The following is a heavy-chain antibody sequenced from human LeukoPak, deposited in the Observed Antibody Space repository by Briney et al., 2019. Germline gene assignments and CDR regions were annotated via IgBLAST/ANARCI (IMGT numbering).Heavy chain of an antibody. D-gene: IGHD6-19*01. CDR1: GYTFTNYA. V-gene: IGHV7-4-1*02. CDR3: ARDSSGWTDAFDI. J-gene: IGHJ3*02. Sequence: GSSVKVSCKASGYTFTNYAMNWVRQAPGQGLEWMGWIHPSTGNPTYAQGFTGRFVFSLDTSVSTAYLQISSLKAEDTAVYYCARDSSGWTDAFDIWGQGTMVTVSS. CDR2: IHPSTGNP.